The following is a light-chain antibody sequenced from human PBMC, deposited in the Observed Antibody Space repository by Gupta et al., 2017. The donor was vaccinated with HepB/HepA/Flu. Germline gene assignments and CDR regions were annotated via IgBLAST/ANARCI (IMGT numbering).Light chain of an antibody. CDR1: RSVSSSS. CDR3: QQYSRSPQT. CDR2: GAS. Sequence: EIVLTQSPGTLSLSPGERATLSCRASRSVSSSSLAWYQQKPGQAPRLLIYGASSRATGIPDRFSGGGSGTDFTLTINKLEPEDFVVYYCQQYSRSPQTFGQGTKLEIK. V-gene: IGKV3-20*01. J-gene: IGKJ2*01.